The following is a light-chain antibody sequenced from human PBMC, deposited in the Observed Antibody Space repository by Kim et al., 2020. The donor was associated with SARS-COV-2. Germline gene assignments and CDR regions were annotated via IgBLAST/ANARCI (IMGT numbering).Light chain of an antibody. V-gene: IGKV1-16*02. CDR1: QGINNY. CDR2: GAS. Sequence: DIQMTQSPSSLSASVGDRVTITCRASQGINNYLAWFQQKPGKAPKSLIYGASTLHSGVPSKFSGSGSGTDFTLTISSLQPEDFATYYCQQYINYPPTFGQGTKVDIK. J-gene: IGKJ1*01. CDR3: QQYINYPPT.